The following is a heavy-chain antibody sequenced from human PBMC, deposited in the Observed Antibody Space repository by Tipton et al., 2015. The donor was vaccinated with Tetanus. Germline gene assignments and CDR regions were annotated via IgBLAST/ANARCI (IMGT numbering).Heavy chain of an antibody. CDR1: GFTVSSNY. J-gene: IGHJ4*02. CDR3: ARASERFLEWFEPH. Sequence: GSLRLSCAASGFTVSSNYMSWVRQAPGKGLEWVSVIYSGGSTYYADSVKGRFTISRDNSKNTLYLQMNSLRAEDTAVYYCARASERFLEWFEPHWGQGTLVTVSS. V-gene: IGHV3-66*01. D-gene: IGHD3-3*01. CDR2: IYSGGST.